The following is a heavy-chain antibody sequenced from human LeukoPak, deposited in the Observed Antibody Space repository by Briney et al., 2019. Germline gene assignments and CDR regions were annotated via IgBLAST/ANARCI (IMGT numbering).Heavy chain of an antibody. D-gene: IGHD6-19*01. CDR2: VSPDSGDT. Sequence: GASVKVSCKASGYTFTYNDINWVRQATGQGIEWMGWVSPDSGDTGYAPNFRGRVTMTTDTSINTAYMELTSLTSEDTAIYYCTRGRAAGDWGQGTLVTVSS. J-gene: IGHJ4*02. CDR3: TRGRAAGD. CDR1: GYTFTYND. V-gene: IGHV1-8*01.